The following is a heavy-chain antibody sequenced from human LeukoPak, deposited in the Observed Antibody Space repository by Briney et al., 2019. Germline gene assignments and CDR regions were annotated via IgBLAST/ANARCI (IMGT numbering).Heavy chain of an antibody. Sequence: GGSLRLSCAASGFTFSSYAMHWVRQAPGKGLEWVAVISYDGSNKYYVDSVKGRFTMSRDNSKNTLYLQMNSLRAEDTAVYYCARDQNIVAYYYYGMDVWGQGTTVTAS. CDR1: GFTFSSYA. J-gene: IGHJ6*02. V-gene: IGHV3-30-3*01. CDR2: ISYDGSNK. D-gene: IGHD2/OR15-2a*01. CDR3: ARDQNIVAYYYYGMDV.